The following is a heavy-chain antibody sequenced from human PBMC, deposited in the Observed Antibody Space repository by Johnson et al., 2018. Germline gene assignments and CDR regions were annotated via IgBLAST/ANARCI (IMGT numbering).Heavy chain of an antibody. Sequence: QVQLVQSGAEVKKPGSSVKVSCKASGGTFSSYTISWVRQAPGQGLEWMGRIIPFLGIANYAQKFQGRGTITADKSTSTACMELSSLRSEDTAVYYCEKEHTSSGWYPGIWGQGTMVTVSS. CDR2: IIPFLGIA. CDR1: GGTFSSYT. V-gene: IGHV1-69*09. J-gene: IGHJ3*02. D-gene: IGHD6-19*01. CDR3: EKEHTSSGWYPGI.